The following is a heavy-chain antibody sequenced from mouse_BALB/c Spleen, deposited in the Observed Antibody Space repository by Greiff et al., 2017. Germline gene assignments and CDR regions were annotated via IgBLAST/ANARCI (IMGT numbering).Heavy chain of an antibody. CDR3: TRAYDGYLYYYAMDY. CDR1: GYTFTSYW. J-gene: IGHJ4*01. V-gene: IGHV1-69*02. CDR2: IYPSDSYT. Sequence: VQLQQPGAELVRPGASVKLSCKASGYTFTSYWINWVKQRPGQGLEWIGNIYPSDSYTNYNQKFKDKATLTVDKSSSTAYMQLSSPTSEDSAVYYCTRAYDGYLYYYAMDYWGQGTSVTVSS. D-gene: IGHD2-3*01.